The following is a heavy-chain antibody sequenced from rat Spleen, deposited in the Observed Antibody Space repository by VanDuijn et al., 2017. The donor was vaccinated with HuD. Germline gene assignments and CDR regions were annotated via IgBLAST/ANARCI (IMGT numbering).Heavy chain of an antibody. J-gene: IGHJ2*01. CDR3: ARRHYGYTDYFDY. Sequence: EVQLVESGGGLVQPGRSLKLSCAASGFTFSDYGVAWVRQAPTKGLEWVATIIYDGSRTYYRDSVKGRFTISRDNAKSTLSLQMDSLRSEDTATYYCARRHYGYTDYFDYWGQGVMVTVSS. V-gene: IGHV5-29*01. D-gene: IGHD1-9*01. CDR2: IIYDGSRT. CDR1: GFTFSDYG.